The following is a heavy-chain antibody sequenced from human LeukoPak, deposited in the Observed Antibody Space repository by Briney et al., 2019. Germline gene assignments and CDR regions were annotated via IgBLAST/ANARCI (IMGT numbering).Heavy chain of an antibody. CDR3: AREDSSSWYSYYFDY. V-gene: IGHV4-4*07. Sequence: SETLSLTCAVYGGSFSGYYWSWIRQPAGKGLEWIGRIYTSGSTNYNPSLKSRVTMSVDTSKNQFSLKLSSVTAADTAVYYCAREDSSSWYSYYFDYWGQGTLVTVSS. CDR2: IYTSGST. CDR1: GGSFSGYY. D-gene: IGHD6-13*01. J-gene: IGHJ4*02.